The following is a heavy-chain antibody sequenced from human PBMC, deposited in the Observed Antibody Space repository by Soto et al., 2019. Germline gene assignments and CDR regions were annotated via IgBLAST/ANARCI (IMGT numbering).Heavy chain of an antibody. D-gene: IGHD4-4*01. CDR1: GFAFSSSV. V-gene: IGHV3-30-3*01. CDR3: ATEDCSSGHAGTFRH. Sequence: QVQLVESGGDVVQPGRSLRLSCAAAGFAFSSSVMNWVRQAPGEVLQWVTGKSTGGAGKHYADSVEGRFTISRDTSKHTMYLQIDSLTSEDTAVYYCATEDCSSGHAGTFRHWGQGTLVTVTS. CDR2: KSTGGAGK. J-gene: IGHJ1*01.